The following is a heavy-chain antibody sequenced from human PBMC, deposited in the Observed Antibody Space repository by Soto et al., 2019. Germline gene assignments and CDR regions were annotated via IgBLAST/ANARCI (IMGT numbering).Heavy chain of an antibody. V-gene: IGHV4-39*01. CDR2: IYYSGST. CDR3: ACISSGGYGYGFYYYGMDV. D-gene: IGHD5-18*01. J-gene: IGHJ6*02. Sequence: QLQLQESGPGLVKPSETLSLTCTVSGGSISSSSYYWGWIRQPPGKGLEWIGSIYYSGSTYYNPSLKSRVTISVDTSKNQFSLKLSSVTAADTAVYYCACISSGGYGYGFYYYGMDVWGQGTTVTVSS. CDR1: GGSISSSSYY.